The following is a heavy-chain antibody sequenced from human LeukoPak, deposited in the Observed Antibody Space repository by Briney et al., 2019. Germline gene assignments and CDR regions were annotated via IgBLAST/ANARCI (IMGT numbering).Heavy chain of an antibody. CDR3: AIITMVRGVTDFDY. CDR1: GGPNSSSSYF. Sequence: SETLSLTCTVSGGPNSSSSYFWGWIRQPPGKGLEWIGSIYYSGSTYYNPSLKSRVTISVDTSKNQFSLKLSSVAAADTAVYYCAIITMVRGVTDFDYWGQGTLVTVSS. D-gene: IGHD3-10*01. V-gene: IGHV4-39*07. J-gene: IGHJ4*02. CDR2: IYYSGST.